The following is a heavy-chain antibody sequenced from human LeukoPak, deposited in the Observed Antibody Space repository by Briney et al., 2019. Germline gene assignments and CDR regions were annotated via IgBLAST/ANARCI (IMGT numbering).Heavy chain of an antibody. J-gene: IGHJ6*02. CDR2: ISGSGGST. V-gene: IGHV3-23*01. Sequence: QPGGSLRLSCAASGFTFSSYAMSWVRQAPGKGLEWVSAISGSGGSTYYADSVKGRFTISRDNSKNTLYLQMNSLRAEDTAVYYCAKAPTPLLWFGEPIYGMDVWGQGTTVTVSS. CDR1: GFTFSSYA. D-gene: IGHD3-10*01. CDR3: AKAPTPLLWFGEPIYGMDV.